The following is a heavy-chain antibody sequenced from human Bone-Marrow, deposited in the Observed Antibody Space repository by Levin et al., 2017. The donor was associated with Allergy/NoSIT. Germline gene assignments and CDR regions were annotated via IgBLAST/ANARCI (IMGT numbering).Heavy chain of an antibody. V-gene: IGHV3-21*01. CDR3: ARASQSTYGGYPEILDY. CDR1: GFTFSNYN. D-gene: IGHD4-23*01. Sequence: GESLKISCEASGFTFSNYNMNWVRQAPGKGLEWVSSISSSTTYIYYADSMKGRFTISRDYAKNSLYLQLNSLRAEDTAVYYCARASQSTYGGYPEILDYWGRGTLVTVSS. J-gene: IGHJ4*02. CDR2: ISSSTTYI.